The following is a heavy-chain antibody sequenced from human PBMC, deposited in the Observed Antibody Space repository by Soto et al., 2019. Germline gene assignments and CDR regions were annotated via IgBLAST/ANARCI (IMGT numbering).Heavy chain of an antibody. D-gene: IGHD2-15*01. CDR1: GYTFTSYY. CDR2: INPSGGST. CDR3: AGIGYCSGGSCYGYGMDV. J-gene: IGHJ6*02. V-gene: IGHV1-46*01. Sequence: GASVKVSCKASGYTFTSYYMHWVRQAPGQGLEWMGIINPSGGSTSYAQKFQGRVTMTRDTSTSTVYMELSSLRSEDTAVYYCAGIGYCSGGSCYGYGMDVWGQGTTVTVS.